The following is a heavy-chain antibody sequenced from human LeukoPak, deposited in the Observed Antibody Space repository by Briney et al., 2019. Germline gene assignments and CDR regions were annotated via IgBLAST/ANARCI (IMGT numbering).Heavy chain of an antibody. J-gene: IGHJ4*02. CDR3: ASKSTDHGELRFDY. Sequence: SETLSLTCTLPGDSTNTYFWSWMRQSPGKGRVWIGYIYYTGTTNYNPSLKSRVTISVDTSKNQFSLKVNSVTDADTGVYYCASKSTDHGELRFDYWGQGTLVTVSS. D-gene: IGHD4-17*01. V-gene: IGHV4-59*01. CDR1: GDSTNTYF. CDR2: IYYTGTT.